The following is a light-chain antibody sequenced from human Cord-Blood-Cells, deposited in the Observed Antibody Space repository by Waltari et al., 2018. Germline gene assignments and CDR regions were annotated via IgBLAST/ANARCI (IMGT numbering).Light chain of an antibody. V-gene: IGKV3-20*01. Sequence: IVLTPSPGTLSLSPGERATLSCRVSQSVSSSYLAWYQQKPGQAPRLLIYGASSRATGIPDRFSGSGSGTDFTLTISRLEPEDFAGYYCQQYGSSSWTFGQGTKVEIK. CDR2: GAS. CDR1: QSVSSSY. CDR3: QQYGSSSWT. J-gene: IGKJ1*01.